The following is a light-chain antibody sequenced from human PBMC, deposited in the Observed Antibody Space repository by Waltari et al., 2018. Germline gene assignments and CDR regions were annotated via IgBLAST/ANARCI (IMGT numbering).Light chain of an antibody. Sequence: QLVVTQSPSVSASLGASVKLTCTLSSGHRGTVIAWIQQHPEKGPRYLMKINSDGSHSKGDEIPDRFSGSSSGAERYLTISNVQSEDEADYYCETGGHGTWVFGGGTRLTVL. CDR1: SGHRGTV. CDR3: ETGGHGTWV. CDR2: INSDGSH. J-gene: IGLJ3*02. V-gene: IGLV4-69*01.